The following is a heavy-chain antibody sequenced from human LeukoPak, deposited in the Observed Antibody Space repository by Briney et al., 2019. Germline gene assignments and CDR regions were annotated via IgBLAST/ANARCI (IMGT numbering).Heavy chain of an antibody. CDR2: IYYSGST. CDR1: GGSISSHY. D-gene: IGHD3-9*01. CDR3: ASSLDYDILMFFGFDY. Sequence: SETLSLTCTVSGGSISSHYWSWIRQPPGKGLEWIGYIYYSGSTNYNPSLKSRVTISVDTSKNQFSLKLSSVTAADTAVYYCASSLDYDILMFFGFDYWGQGTLVTVSS. J-gene: IGHJ4*02. V-gene: IGHV4-59*08.